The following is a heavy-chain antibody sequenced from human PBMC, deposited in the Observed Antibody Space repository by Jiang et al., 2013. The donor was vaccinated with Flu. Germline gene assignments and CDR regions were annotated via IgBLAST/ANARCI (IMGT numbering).Heavy chain of an antibody. Sequence: QSGSELREPGASVRVSCKTSGYTFISYPLNWVRQAPGQGLEWMGWIKTNTGKPTYAQGFTGRFVFSLDTSVSTAYLQINSLKTEDTAVYYCAREVVAADSGRRRFDPWGQGTLVTVSS. V-gene: IGHV7-4-1*02. D-gene: IGHD2-15*01. J-gene: IGHJ5*02. CDR1: GYTFISYP. CDR2: IKTNTGKP. CDR3: AREVVAADSGRRRFDP.